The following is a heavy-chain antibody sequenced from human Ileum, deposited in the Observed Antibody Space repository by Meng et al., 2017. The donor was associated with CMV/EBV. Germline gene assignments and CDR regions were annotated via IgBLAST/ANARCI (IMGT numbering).Heavy chain of an antibody. Sequence: GGSLRLSCAASGFTFNTYSMTWVRQAPGKGLEWVSSISSGSDYIHYADPVKGRFTISRDNARNSLFLQMNSLRAEDTAVYYCATDGGTGWGQGTLVTVSS. J-gene: IGHJ4*02. D-gene: IGHD3-10*01. CDR2: ISSGSDYI. CDR3: ATDGGTG. V-gene: IGHV3-21*01. CDR1: GFTFNTYS.